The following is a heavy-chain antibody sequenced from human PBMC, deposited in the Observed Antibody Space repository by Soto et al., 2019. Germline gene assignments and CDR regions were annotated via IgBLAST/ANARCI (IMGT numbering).Heavy chain of an antibody. D-gene: IGHD4-17*01. Sequence: GGSLRLSCAASGFTFSSYDMHWVRQATGKGLEWVSAIGTAGDTYYPGSVKGRFTISRENAKNSLYLQMNSLRAGDTAVYYCARSTTVTTPWYFDLWGRGTLVTVSS. CDR2: IGTAGDT. V-gene: IGHV3-13*01. CDR3: ARSTTVTTPWYFDL. J-gene: IGHJ2*01. CDR1: GFTFSSYD.